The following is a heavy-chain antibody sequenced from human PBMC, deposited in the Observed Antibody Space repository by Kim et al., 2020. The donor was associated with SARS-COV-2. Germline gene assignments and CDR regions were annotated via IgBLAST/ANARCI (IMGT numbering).Heavy chain of an antibody. J-gene: IGHJ4*02. D-gene: IGHD3-3*01. Sequence: SETLSLTCAVSGAYVSRSNDWSWVRQAPGKGLEWIGEIYYSGATNYNPSLKSRVSISVDKSKNQFSLNLTAVTAADTAVYYCARAIGFGVAAFDVWGQGTLVIVSS. CDR1: GAYVSRSND. V-gene: IGHV4-4*02. CDR2: IYYSGAT. CDR3: ARAIGFGVAAFDV.